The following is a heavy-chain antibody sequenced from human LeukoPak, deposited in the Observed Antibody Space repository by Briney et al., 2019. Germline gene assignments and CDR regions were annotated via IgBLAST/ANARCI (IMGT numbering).Heavy chain of an antibody. CDR1: GYTFSSYG. D-gene: IGHD3-10*01. J-gene: IGHJ5*02. CDR2: ISAYNGNT. CDR3: ATVEAARASGRHHNWFDP. V-gene: IGHV1-18*01. Sequence: GASVKVSCKASGYTFSSYGISWVRQAPGQGLEWMGWISAYNGNTKYAQKFQGRVTMTEDTSTDTAYMELSSLRSEDTAVYYCATVEAARASGRHHNWFDPWGQGTLVTVSS.